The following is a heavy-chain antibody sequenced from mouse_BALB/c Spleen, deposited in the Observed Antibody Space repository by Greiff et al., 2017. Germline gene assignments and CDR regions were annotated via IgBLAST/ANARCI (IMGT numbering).Heavy chain of an antibody. CDR2: ISSGGST. CDR3: ARGVYGYPFAY. Sequence: EVQGVESGGGLVKPGGSLKLSCAASGFTFSSYAMSWVRQTPEKRLEWVASISSGGSTYYPDSVKGRFTISRDNARNILYLQMSSLRSEDTAMYYCARGVYGYPFAYWGQGTLVTVSA. CDR1: GFTFSSYA. J-gene: IGHJ3*01. D-gene: IGHD2-2*01. V-gene: IGHV5-6-5*01.